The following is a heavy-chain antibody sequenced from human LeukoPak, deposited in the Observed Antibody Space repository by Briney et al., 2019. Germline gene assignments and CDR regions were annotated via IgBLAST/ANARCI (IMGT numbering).Heavy chain of an antibody. D-gene: IGHD3-10*01. Sequence: ASVKVSCKASGYTFTSYDINWVRLATGQGLEWMGWMNPNSGNTGYAQKFQGRVTMTRNTSVSTAYMDLSSLRSEDTAVYYCARGSSGDYSVSGSAWFDPWGQVTLVTVSS. CDR3: ARGSSGDYSVSGSAWFDP. CDR1: GYTFTSYD. V-gene: IGHV1-8*01. CDR2: MNPNSGNT. J-gene: IGHJ5*02.